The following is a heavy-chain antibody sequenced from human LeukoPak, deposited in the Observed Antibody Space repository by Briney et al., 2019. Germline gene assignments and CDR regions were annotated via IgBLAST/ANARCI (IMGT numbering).Heavy chain of an antibody. CDR3: TTEWALAGNFY. CDR2: IKSKTDGGTT. J-gene: IGHJ4*02. V-gene: IGHV3-15*01. Sequence: GGSLRLSCAASGFTFSSYAMSWVRQAPGKGLEWVGRIKSKTDGGTTDYAAPVKGRFTISRDDSENTLYLQMNSLKTEDTAVYYCTTEWALAGNFYWGQGTLVTVSS. CDR1: GFTFSSYA. D-gene: IGHD6-19*01.